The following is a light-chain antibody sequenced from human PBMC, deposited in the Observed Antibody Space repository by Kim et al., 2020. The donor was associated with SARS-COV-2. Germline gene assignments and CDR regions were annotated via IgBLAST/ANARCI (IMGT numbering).Light chain of an antibody. J-gene: IGKJ5*01. CDR1: QNIINT. V-gene: IGKV3-15*01. CDR3: QQYIDRPPIT. Sequence: SQEERVTLSCRSSQNIINTLAWYQQKPGQAPRLLVYGASTRATGIPARFSGSGSGTEFTLTITSLQSEDYAVYYCQQYIDRPPITFGQGTRLEIK. CDR2: GAS.